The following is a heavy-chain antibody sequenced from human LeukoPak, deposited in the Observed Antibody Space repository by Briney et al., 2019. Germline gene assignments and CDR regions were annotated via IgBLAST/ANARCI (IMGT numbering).Heavy chain of an antibody. V-gene: IGHV4-59*01. CDR3: AALYSSGWSQFDP. D-gene: IGHD6-19*01. J-gene: IGHJ5*02. Sequence: SGTLSLTCTVSGGSISSYYWSWIRQPPGKGLEWIGYIYYSGSTNYNPSLKSRVTISVDTSKNQFSLKLSSVTAADTAVYYCAALYSSGWSQFDPWGQGTLVTVSS. CDR2: IYYSGST. CDR1: GGSISSYY.